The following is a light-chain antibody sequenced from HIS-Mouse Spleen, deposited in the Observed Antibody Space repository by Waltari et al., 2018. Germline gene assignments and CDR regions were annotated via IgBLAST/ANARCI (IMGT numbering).Light chain of an antibody. CDR3: YSTDSSGNHRV. Sequence: SYELTQPPSVSVSPGQTARITCSGDALPKKYAYWYQQKSGQAPVLVSYEESKRPSGIPGVFSGSSSGTMATLTISGAQVEDEADYYCYSTDSSGNHRVFGGGTKLTVL. CDR2: EES. CDR1: ALPKKY. J-gene: IGLJ2*01. V-gene: IGLV3-10*01.